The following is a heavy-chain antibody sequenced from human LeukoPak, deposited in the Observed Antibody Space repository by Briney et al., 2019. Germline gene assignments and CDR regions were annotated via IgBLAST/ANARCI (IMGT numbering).Heavy chain of an antibody. J-gene: IGHJ2*01. CDR1: GYTCISYG. CDR2: ISGYNGNT. V-gene: IGHV1-18*01. D-gene: IGHD2-21*02. CDR3: ARGLGVVTAQSEQPKPRYFDL. Sequence: ASVKVSCTASGYTCISYGISWVRQAPGQGLEWMGWISGYNGNTNYAQNLQGRVTMTTDTSTSTAYMELRSLRSDDTAVYYCARGLGVVTAQSEQPKPRYFDLWGRGTQVTVSS.